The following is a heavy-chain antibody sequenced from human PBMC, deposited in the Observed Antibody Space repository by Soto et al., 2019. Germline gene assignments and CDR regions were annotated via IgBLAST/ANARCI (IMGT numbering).Heavy chain of an antibody. V-gene: IGHV3-30-3*01. CDR2: ISYDGSNK. Sequence: QLQLVESGGGVVQPGRSLRLSCAASGPTFSNYIRPWVRQAQGRGLEWVAFISYDGSNKDYADSVEGRFTISRDNSKNTLYLQLSSLRPEDTAVYYCAGGDNYYALGVWGQGTTVTVSS. J-gene: IGHJ6*02. CDR1: GPTFSNYI. D-gene: IGHD2-15*01. CDR3: AGGDNYYALGV.